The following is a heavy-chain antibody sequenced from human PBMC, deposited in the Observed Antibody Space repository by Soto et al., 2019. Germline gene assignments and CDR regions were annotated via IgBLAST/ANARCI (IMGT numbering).Heavy chain of an antibody. J-gene: IGHJ4*02. CDR2: INHSGST. D-gene: IGHD6-6*01. V-gene: IGHV4-34*01. CDR1: GGSFSGYY. Sequence: SETLSLTCAVYGGSFSGYYWSWIRQPPGKGLEWIGEINHSGSTNYNPSLKSRVTISVDTSKNQFSLKLSSVTAADTAVYYCARRIFGSSPNFDYWGQGTLVTVSS. CDR3: ARRIFGSSPNFDY.